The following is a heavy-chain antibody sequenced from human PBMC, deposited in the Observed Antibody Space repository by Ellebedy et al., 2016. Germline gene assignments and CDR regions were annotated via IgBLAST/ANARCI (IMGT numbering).Heavy chain of an antibody. CDR1: GFTFSTYG. V-gene: IGHV3-30*18. Sequence: GESLKISXAASGFTFSTYGIHWVRQAPGKGLEWVAVISYDGSNKYYADSVKGRFTISRDNSKNTLFLQMNSLRAEDTAVYYCAKIGASSNSEHWGQGTLVTVSS. D-gene: IGHD6-13*01. J-gene: IGHJ4*02. CDR2: ISYDGSNK. CDR3: AKIGASSNSEH.